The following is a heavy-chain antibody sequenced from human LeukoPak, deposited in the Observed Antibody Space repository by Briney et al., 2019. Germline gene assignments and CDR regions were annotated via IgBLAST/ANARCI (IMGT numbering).Heavy chain of an antibody. CDR2: IYWNDDK. CDR1: GFSLSTSGVG. J-gene: IGHJ4*02. Sequence: SGPTLVKPTQTLTLTCTFSGFSLSTSGVGVGWIRQPPGKALEWLALIYWNDDKRYSPSLKSRLTITKDTSKDQVVLTMTDMDPVDTATYYCAHRSITLVRGVIITGYFDYWAREPWSPSPQ. D-gene: IGHD3-10*01. V-gene: IGHV2-5*01. CDR3: AHRSITLVRGVIITGYFDY.